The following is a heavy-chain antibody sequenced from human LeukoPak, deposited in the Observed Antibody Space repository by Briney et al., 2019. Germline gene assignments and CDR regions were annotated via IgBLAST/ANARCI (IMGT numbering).Heavy chain of an antibody. J-gene: IGHJ4*02. CDR2: LYYSGST. CDR3: ARVHYDYVWGSYREYYFDY. CDR1: GGSISSYY. V-gene: IGHV4-59*01. Sequence: PSETLSLTCTISGGSISSYYWTWIRQPPGKGLEWIGYLYYSGSTNYNPSLKSRVTISVDTSKNQFSLKLSSVTAADTAVYYCARVHYDYVWGSYREYYFDYWGQGTLVTVSS. D-gene: IGHD3-16*02.